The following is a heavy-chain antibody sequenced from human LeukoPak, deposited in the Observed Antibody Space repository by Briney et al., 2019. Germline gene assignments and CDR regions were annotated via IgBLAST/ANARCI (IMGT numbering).Heavy chain of an antibody. D-gene: IGHD3-3*01. CDR3: AKDLPKITIFGALQH. V-gene: IGHV3-23*02. CDR1: GFIFSSYV. CDR2: VSASGDRT. Sequence: PGGSLRLSCAASGFIFSSYVMSWVRQAPGKGLEWVSGVSASGDRTYYGDSVKGRFTISRDNSKSTLYLQMNSLRAEDTAVYYCAKDLPKITIFGALQHWGQGTLVTVSS. J-gene: IGHJ1*01.